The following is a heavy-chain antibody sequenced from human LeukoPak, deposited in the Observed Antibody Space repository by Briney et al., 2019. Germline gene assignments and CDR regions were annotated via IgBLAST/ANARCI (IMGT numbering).Heavy chain of an antibody. CDR3: ARAGLGYSSSWDYYYYMNV. V-gene: IGHV1-2*02. CDR1: GYTFTGYY. CDR2: INPNSGGT. D-gene: IGHD6-13*01. Sequence: ASVKVSCKASGYTFTGYYMHWVRQAPGQGLEWMGWINPNSGGTNYAQKFQGRVTMTRDTSISTVYMELSRLRSDDTAVYYCARAGLGYSSSWDYYYYMNVWGKGTTVTVSS. J-gene: IGHJ6*03.